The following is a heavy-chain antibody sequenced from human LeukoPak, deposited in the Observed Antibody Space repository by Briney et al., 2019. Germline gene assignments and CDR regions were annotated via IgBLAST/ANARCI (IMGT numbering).Heavy chain of an antibody. J-gene: IGHJ3*02. Sequence: SETLSLTCTVPGGSISSSSYYWGWIRQPPGKGLEWIGSIYYSGSTYYNPSLKSRVTISVDTSKNQFSLKLSSVTAADTAVYYCARDPFGSGVSNDAFDIWGQGTMVTVSS. V-gene: IGHV4-39*07. D-gene: IGHD2-15*01. CDR3: ARDPFGSGVSNDAFDI. CDR1: GGSISSSSYY. CDR2: IYYSGST.